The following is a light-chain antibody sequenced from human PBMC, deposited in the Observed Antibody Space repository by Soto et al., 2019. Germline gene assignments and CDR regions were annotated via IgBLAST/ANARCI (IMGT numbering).Light chain of an antibody. CDR3: QQYNTWAS. Sequence: EIVMTQSPATLSVSPGERATLSCRASQSVSSNLAWYQQKPGQAPRLLIYGASTRATGIPARFSGSGSERELTHAMSILHSEDFAVYYCQQYNTWASFGPGTKVEIK. CDR1: QSVSSN. CDR2: GAS. V-gene: IGKV3-15*01. J-gene: IGKJ3*01.